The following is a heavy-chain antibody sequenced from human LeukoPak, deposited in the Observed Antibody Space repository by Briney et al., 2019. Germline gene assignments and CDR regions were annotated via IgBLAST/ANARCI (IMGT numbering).Heavy chain of an antibody. CDR1: GGSISSYY. V-gene: IGHV4-59*01. CDR2: VYHSGSA. CDR3: ARVAAWFDP. Sequence: SETLSLTCTVSGGSISSYYWSWIRQPSGKGLEWIGYVYHSGSASYSPSLKSRVTISLDMSKNQFSLKVTSVTAADTAVYYCARVAAWFDPWGQGTLVTVSS. J-gene: IGHJ5*02.